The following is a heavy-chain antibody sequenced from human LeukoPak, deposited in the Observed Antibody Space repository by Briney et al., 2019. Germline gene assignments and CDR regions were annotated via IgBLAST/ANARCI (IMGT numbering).Heavy chain of an antibody. CDR2: INHSGST. Sequence: SETLSLTCAVYGGSFSAYYWSWIRQPPGKGLEWIGKINHSGSTNYNPSLKSRVTISVDTSKNQFSLKLSSVTAADTAVYYCARHYGPGWASDAFDIWGQGTMVTVSS. D-gene: IGHD4-17*01. CDR3: ARHYGPGWASDAFDI. V-gene: IGHV4-34*01. CDR1: GGSFSAYY. J-gene: IGHJ3*02.